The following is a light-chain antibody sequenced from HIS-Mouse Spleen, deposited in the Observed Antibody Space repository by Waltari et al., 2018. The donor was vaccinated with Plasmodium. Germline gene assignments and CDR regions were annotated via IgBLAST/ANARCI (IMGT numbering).Light chain of an antibody. CDR3: YSTDSSGNHRV. Sequence: SYELTQPPSVSVSPGQTARLTCAGDALPKKYAYWYQQKSGQAPVLVIYVDSKRPSGIPERFSGASSGTMATLTISGAQVEDEADYYCYSTDSSGNHRVFGGGTKLTVL. CDR1: ALPKKY. V-gene: IGLV3-10*01. CDR2: VDS. J-gene: IGLJ3*02.